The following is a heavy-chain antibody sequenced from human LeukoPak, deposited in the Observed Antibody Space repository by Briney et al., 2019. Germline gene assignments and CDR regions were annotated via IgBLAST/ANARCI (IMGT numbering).Heavy chain of an antibody. CDR1: GFTFSSYW. V-gene: IGHV3-7*03. CDR3: AKDGGSSGEAFDI. D-gene: IGHD6-6*01. CDR2: IKQDGSEK. J-gene: IGHJ3*02. Sequence: GGSLRLSCAASGFTFSSYWMSWARQAPGKGLEWVANIKQDGSEKYYVDSVKGRFTISRDNAKNTLYLQMNSLRAEDTAVYYCAKDGGSSGEAFDIWGQGTMVTVSS.